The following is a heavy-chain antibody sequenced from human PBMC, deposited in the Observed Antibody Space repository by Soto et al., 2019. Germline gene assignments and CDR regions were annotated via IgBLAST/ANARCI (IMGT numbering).Heavy chain of an antibody. Sequence: PGGSLRLSCAASGFTFSSYSMNWVRQAPGKGLEWVSYISSSSSTIYYADSVKGRFTISRDNSKNTLDLQMNSLRGEDTAIYYCVRNYGAGWGQGTTVTVAS. CDR2: ISSSSSTI. CDR3: VRNYGAG. D-gene: IGHD3-16*01. J-gene: IGHJ6*02. CDR1: GFTFSSYS. V-gene: IGHV3-48*01.